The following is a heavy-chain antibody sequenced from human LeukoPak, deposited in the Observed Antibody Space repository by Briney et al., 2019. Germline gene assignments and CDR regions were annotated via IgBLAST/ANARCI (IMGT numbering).Heavy chain of an antibody. D-gene: IGHD5-18*01. Sequence: GGSLRLSCAASTFTFSTYNMNWVRQAPGKGLEWVSSISSSSTYIYYADSVKGRFTISRDNAKKSLYLQMNSLRAEDTAVYYCAREYTALGFDYWGQGTLVTVSS. CDR1: TFTFSTYN. J-gene: IGHJ4*02. V-gene: IGHV3-21*01. CDR3: AREYTALGFDY. CDR2: ISSSSTYI.